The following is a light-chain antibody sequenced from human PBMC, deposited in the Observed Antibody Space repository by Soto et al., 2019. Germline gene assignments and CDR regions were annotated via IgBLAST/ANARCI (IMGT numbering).Light chain of an antibody. Sequence: QSALTQPASVSGSPGQSVTISCTGTSSDVGAYNYVSWYQLHPGKAPKLLISEVSNRPSGVSSRFSGSKSGNTASLTISGLQAEDEADYYCGTWDSSLSANVVFGGGTKLTVL. V-gene: IGLV2-14*01. CDR2: EVS. CDR1: SSDVGAYNY. CDR3: GTWDSSLSANVV. J-gene: IGLJ2*01.